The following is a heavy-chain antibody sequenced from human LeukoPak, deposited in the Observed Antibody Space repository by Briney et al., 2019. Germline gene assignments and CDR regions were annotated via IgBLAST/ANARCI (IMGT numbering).Heavy chain of an antibody. V-gene: IGHV3-74*01. CDR3: AKEGPGGYTDY. CDR2: INSDGSRT. J-gene: IGHJ4*02. CDR1: GFTFSNHW. Sequence: GGSLRLSCAASGFTFSNHWMHWVRQGPGKGLVWVSRINSDGSRTVYADSVKGRFTLSRDDAKNTLYLQMSSLRAEDTAVYYCAKEGPGGYTDYWGQGTLVTVSS. D-gene: IGHD2-2*02.